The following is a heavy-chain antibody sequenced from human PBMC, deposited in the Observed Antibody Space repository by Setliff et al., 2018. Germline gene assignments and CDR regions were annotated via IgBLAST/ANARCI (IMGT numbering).Heavy chain of an antibody. CDR3: ARDADYYDTSENPIFDH. V-gene: IGHV1-18*01. Sequence: ASVKVSCKASGYTFISYGISWVRQAPGQGLEWMGYINTHNGDTYYAQKLQVRVTMTTDTSTSTAYMELRSLRADDTAVYYCARDADYYDTSENPIFDHWGQGTLVTVSS. J-gene: IGHJ4*02. CDR2: INTHNGDT. CDR1: GYTFISYG. D-gene: IGHD3-22*01.